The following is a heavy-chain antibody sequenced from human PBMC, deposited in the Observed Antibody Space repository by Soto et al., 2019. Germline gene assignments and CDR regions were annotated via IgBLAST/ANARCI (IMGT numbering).Heavy chain of an antibody. CDR2: MNPNSGNT. Sequence: QVQLVQSGAEVKKPGASVKVSCKASGYTFTSYDINWLRQATGQGLEWMGWMNPNSGNTGYAQKFQGRVTMTRNTSISTAYMELSSLRSEDTAVYYCAGPATYSMSSGFDYWGQGTLVTGS. J-gene: IGHJ4*02. CDR3: AGPATYSMSSGFDY. CDR1: GYTFTSYD. D-gene: IGHD6-6*01. V-gene: IGHV1-8*01.